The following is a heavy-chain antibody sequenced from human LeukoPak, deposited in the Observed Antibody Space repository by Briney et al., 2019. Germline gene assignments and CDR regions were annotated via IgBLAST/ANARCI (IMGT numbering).Heavy chain of an antibody. D-gene: IGHD3-22*01. Sequence: SETLSLTCAVYGGSFSGYYWSWIRQPPGKGLEWIGEINHSGSTNYNPSLKSRVTISVDTSKNQLSLKLSSVTAADTAVYYCARGSGSYYYDSSGYYRFWGQGTLVTVSS. V-gene: IGHV4-34*01. CDR1: GGSFSGYY. CDR3: ARGSGSYYYDSSGYYRF. CDR2: INHSGST. J-gene: IGHJ4*02.